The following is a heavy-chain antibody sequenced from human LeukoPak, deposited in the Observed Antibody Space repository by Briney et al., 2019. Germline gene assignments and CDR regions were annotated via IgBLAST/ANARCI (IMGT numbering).Heavy chain of an antibody. J-gene: IGHJ5*02. CDR1: GGTFSSYA. D-gene: IGHD2-15*01. V-gene: IGHV1-69*13. CDR2: IIPIFGTA. Sequence: SVKVSCKASGGTFSSYAISWVRQAPGQGLEWMGGIIPIFGTANYAQKFQGRVTITADESTSTAYMELSSLRSEDTAVYYCAPSRYCSGGSCYISNWFDPWGRGTLVTVSS. CDR3: APSRYCSGGSCYISNWFDP.